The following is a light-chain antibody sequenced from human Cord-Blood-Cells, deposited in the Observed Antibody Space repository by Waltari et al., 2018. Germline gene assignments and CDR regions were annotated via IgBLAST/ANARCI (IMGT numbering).Light chain of an antibody. J-gene: IGKJ3*01. Sequence: IVLPQSPGTLSLSPGERATLPCRASQSVSSSYLAWYQQKPGQAPRLLIYGASSRATGIPDRFSGSGSGTDFTLTISRLEPEDFAVYYCQQYGSSPFTFGPGTKVDIK. V-gene: IGKV3-20*01. CDR3: QQYGSSPFT. CDR1: QSVSSSY. CDR2: GAS.